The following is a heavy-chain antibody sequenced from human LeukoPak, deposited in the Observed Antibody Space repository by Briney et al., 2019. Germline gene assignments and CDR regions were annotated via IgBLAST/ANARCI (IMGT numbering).Heavy chain of an antibody. CDR3: ARGLGYGYIYYYYYMDV. CDR2: INHSGST. Sequence: NPSETLSLTCAVYGGSFSGYYWSWIRQPPGKGLEWIGEINHSGSTNYNPSLKSRVTISVDTSKNQFSLKLSSVTAADTAVYYCARGLGYGYIYYYYYMDVWGKGTTVTVSS. D-gene: IGHD5-18*01. J-gene: IGHJ6*03. V-gene: IGHV4-34*01. CDR1: GGSFSGYY.